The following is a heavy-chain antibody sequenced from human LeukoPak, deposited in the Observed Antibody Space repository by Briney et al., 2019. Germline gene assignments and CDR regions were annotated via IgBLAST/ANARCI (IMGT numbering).Heavy chain of an antibody. CDR2: ISASGHTI. J-gene: IGHJ3*02. Sequence: GGSLSLSCAASGFSFSTYEFHWVRHAPGKGLEWASYISASGHTIYYADSVRGRFTISRDNANNSLYLQMNSLGAEDTAVYHCARDRDVDYGNDGFDIWGQGTTVTVSS. CDR1: GFSFSTYE. CDR3: ARDRDVDYGNDGFDI. V-gene: IGHV3-48*03. D-gene: IGHD4/OR15-4a*01.